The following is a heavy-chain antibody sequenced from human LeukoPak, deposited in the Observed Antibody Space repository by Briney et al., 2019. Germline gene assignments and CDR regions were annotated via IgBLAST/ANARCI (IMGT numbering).Heavy chain of an antibody. V-gene: IGHV3-9*01. CDR1: GFTFDDYA. CDR2: ISWNSGSI. D-gene: IGHD6-13*01. J-gene: IGHJ6*02. Sequence: SLRLSCAASGFTFDDYAMHWVRQAPGKGLEWVSGISWNSGSIGYADSVKGRFTISRDNAKNSLYLQMNSLRAEDTALYYCAKDKGQFAAAAGSYYYYYYGMDVWGQGTTVTVSS. CDR3: AKDKGQFAAAAGSYYYYYYGMDV.